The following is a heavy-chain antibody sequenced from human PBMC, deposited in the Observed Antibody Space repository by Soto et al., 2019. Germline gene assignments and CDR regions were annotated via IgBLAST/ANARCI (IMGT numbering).Heavy chain of an antibody. V-gene: IGHV3-23*01. CDR2: ISGSGGST. CDR1: GFTFSSYA. J-gene: IGHJ6*02. CDR3: AKDAFWSGYYTLYYYYGMDV. D-gene: IGHD3-3*01. Sequence: HPGGSLRLSCAASGFTFSSYAMSWVRQAPGKGLEWDSAISGSGGSTYYADSVKGRFTISRDNSKNTLYLQMNSLRAEDTAVYYCAKDAFWSGYYTLYYYYGMDVWGQGTTVTVSS.